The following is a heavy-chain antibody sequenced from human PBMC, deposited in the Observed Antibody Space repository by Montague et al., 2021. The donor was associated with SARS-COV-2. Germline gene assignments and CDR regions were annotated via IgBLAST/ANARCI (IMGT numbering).Heavy chain of an antibody. CDR3: ARTYGSGRGFDL. V-gene: IGHV2-70*11. J-gene: IGHJ2*01. CDR1: GFSLSTSGMC. CDR2: IDWGDDK. D-gene: IGHD3-10*01. Sequence: PALVKPTQTLTLTCTFSGFSLSTSGMCVSWIRQPPGKALEWLARIDWGDDKYYSTFLKTRLTISKDTSKNQVVLTMTNMDPVDTATYYCARTYGSGRGFDLWGRGTLATVSS.